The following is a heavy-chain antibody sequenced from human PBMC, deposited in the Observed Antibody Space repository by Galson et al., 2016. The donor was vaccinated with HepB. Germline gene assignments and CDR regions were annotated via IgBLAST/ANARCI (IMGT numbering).Heavy chain of an antibody. J-gene: IGHJ4*02. D-gene: IGHD4-11*01. CDR3: ARGSDYSNYVAVY. CDR2: MNPNSGNT. V-gene: IGHV1-8*01. CDR1: GDTFASYD. Sequence: VKVSCKASGDTFASYDINWLRQATGQGLEWMGWMNPNSGNTGYAQKFQGRVTMTRNTSISTAYKELSSLTSEDTAVYYCARGSDYSNYVAVYWGQGTLVTASS.